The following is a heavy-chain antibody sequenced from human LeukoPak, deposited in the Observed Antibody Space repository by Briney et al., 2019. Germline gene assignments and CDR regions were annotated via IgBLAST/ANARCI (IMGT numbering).Heavy chain of an antibody. CDR2: IYSGGST. CDR3: ARDLGAGRSAAFDI. CDR1: GFTVSSNY. Sequence: SGRSLRLSCAASGFTVSSNYMSWVRQAPGKGLEWVSVIYSGGSTYYADSVKGRFTISRDNSKNTLYLQMGSLRAEDMAVYYCARDLGAGRSAAFDIWGQGTMVTVSS. J-gene: IGHJ3*02. D-gene: IGHD4-17*01. V-gene: IGHV3-66*01.